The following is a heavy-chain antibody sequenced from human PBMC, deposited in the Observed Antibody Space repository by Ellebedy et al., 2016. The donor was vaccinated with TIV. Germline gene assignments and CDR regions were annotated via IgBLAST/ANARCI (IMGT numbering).Heavy chain of an antibody. D-gene: IGHD1-7*01. J-gene: IGHJ4*02. CDR2: IFPGDSDT. V-gene: IGHV5-51*01. Sequence: GESLKISCKGSGYTFTAYWIGWVRQMPGKGLEWMGIIFPGDSDTRYSPSFQGQVPISADKSINTAYLQWSSLKASDTAMYYCARHPRLGTKAPPAGFDYWGQGTLVTVSS. CDR3: ARHPRLGTKAPPAGFDY. CDR1: GYTFTAYW.